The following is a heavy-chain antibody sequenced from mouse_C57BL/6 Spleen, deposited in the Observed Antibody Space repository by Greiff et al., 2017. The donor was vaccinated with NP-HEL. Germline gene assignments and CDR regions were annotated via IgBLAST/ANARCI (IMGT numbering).Heavy chain of an antibody. D-gene: IGHD1-1*01. CDR1: GYTFTSYG. V-gene: IGHV1-81*01. Sequence: VKLMESGAELARPGASVKLSCKASGYTFTSYGISWVKQRTGQGLEWIGEIYPRSGNTYYNEKFKGKATLTADKSSSTAYMELRSLTSEDSAVYFCARKTTVVANAMDYWGQGTSVTVSS. CDR3: ARKTTVVANAMDY. CDR2: IYPRSGNT. J-gene: IGHJ4*01.